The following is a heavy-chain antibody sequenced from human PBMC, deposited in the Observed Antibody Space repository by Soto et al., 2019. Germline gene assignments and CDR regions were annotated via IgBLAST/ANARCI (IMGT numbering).Heavy chain of an antibody. Sequence: GGSLRLSCAASGFTFSSYWMHWVRQAPGKGLVWVSRINSDGSSTSYADSVKGRFTISRDNSKNTLYLQMNSLRAEDTAVYYCAKDSNDYYDSSAYFVYWGQGTLVTVSS. D-gene: IGHD3-22*01. CDR1: GFTFSSYW. V-gene: IGHV3-74*01. CDR3: AKDSNDYYDSSAYFVY. CDR2: INSDGSST. J-gene: IGHJ4*02.